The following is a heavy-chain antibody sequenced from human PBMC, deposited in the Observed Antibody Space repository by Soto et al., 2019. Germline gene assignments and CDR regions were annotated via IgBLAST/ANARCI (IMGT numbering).Heavy chain of an antibody. CDR3: ARQHNDSSGYYYYFDY. Sequence: PXESLKISCKGSGYSFTSYWIGWVRQMPGKGLEWMGIIYPGDSDTRYSPSFQGQVTISADKSISTAYLQWSSLKASDTAMYYCARQHNDSSGYYYYFDYWGQGTLVTVSS. CDR1: GYSFTSYW. V-gene: IGHV5-51*01. D-gene: IGHD3-22*01. CDR2: IYPGDSDT. J-gene: IGHJ4*02.